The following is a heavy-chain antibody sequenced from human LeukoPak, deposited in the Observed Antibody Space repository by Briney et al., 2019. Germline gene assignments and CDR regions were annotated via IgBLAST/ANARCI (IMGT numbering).Heavy chain of an antibody. J-gene: IGHJ4*02. CDR1: GGSISSNSYY. CDR3: ARDYGGWYYFDY. V-gene: IGHV4-39*07. CDR2: IYYSGRT. D-gene: IGHD6-19*01. Sequence: SETLSLTCTVSGGSISSNSYYWGWIRQPPGKGLEWIGSIYYSGRTYYNPSLKSRVTISVDTSKNQLSLKLSSVTAADTALYYCARDYGGWYYFDYWGQGTLVTVSS.